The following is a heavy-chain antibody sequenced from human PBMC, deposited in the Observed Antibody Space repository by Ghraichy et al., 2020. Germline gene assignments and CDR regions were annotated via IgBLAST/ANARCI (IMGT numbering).Heavy chain of an antibody. J-gene: IGHJ4*02. CDR1: GGSISSSSYY. CDR3: ARLKRGAQYYFDY. Sequence: SETLSLTCTVSGGSISSSSYYWGWIRQPPGKGLEWIGSIYYSGSTYYNPSLKSRVTISVDTSKNQFSLKLSSVTAADTAVYYCARLKRGAQYYFDYWGQGTLVTVSS. CDR2: IYYSGST. V-gene: IGHV4-39*01.